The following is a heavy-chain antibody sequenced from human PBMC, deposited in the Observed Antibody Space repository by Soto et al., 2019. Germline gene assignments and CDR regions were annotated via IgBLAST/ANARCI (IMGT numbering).Heavy chain of an antibody. CDR1: GGSISSSSYY. D-gene: IGHD3-10*01. J-gene: IGHJ6*02. CDR2: IYYSGST. Sequence: PSETLSLTCTVSGGSISSSSYYWGWIRQPPGKGLEWIGSIYYSGSTYYNPSLKSRVTISVDTSKNQFSLKLSSVTAADTAVYYCARHLWSAHYYYYGMDVCGQGTTVTVSS. V-gene: IGHV4-39*01. CDR3: ARHLWSAHYYYYGMDV.